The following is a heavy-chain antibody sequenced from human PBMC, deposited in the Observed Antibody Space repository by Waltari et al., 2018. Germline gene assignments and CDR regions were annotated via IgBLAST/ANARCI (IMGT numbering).Heavy chain of an antibody. Sequence: QVQLQESGPGLVKPSETLSLTCAVSGYSISSGHFWGWLRQPPGKGLEWIGSIYHSGSTYYNPSLKSRVTISLDTSKNQFSLKLSSVTAADTAVYYCARRLTGGGAPFDYWGQGTLVTVSS. CDR2: IYHSGST. CDR3: ARRLTGGGAPFDY. V-gene: IGHV4-38-2*01. J-gene: IGHJ4*02. D-gene: IGHD3-10*01. CDR1: GYSISSGHF.